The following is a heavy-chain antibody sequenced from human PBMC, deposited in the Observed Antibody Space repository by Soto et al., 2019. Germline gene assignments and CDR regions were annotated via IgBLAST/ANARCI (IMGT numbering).Heavy chain of an antibody. V-gene: IGHV4-31*11. CDR3: ARRAGNRRGYPIDS. CDR2: FYYSGIT. J-gene: IGHJ4*02. Sequence: PSETLSLTCAVSGGSIRSDGSYWTWIRQLPGGGLEWIGYFYYSGITFYNPSLESRASISVDSSENQFSLSLTSVTAADTAVYYCARRAGNRRGYPIDSWGQGTLVTVSS. CDR1: GGSIRSDGSY. D-gene: IGHD5-18*01.